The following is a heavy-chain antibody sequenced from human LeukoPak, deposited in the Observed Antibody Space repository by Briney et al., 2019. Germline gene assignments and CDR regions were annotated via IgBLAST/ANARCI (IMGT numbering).Heavy chain of an antibody. CDR1: GLNCSKAC. CDR3: AVGLGKTDTDY. Sequence: GGALRFSCAACGLNCSKACLNGLRQATGKGLEWVARIKTKSQGGTTDYTVPVEGRFAIPRDDSEKRLYMQMNSLKSEDTAVYYCAVGLGKTDTDYWGQGTLVTVSS. D-gene: IGHD1-14*01. V-gene: IGHV3-15*05. J-gene: IGHJ4*02. CDR2: IKTKSQGGTT.